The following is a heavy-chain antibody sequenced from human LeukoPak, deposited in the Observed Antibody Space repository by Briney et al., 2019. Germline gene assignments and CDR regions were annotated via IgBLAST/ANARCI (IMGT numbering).Heavy chain of an antibody. D-gene: IGHD5-24*01. CDR3: ANSEMATGY. J-gene: IGHJ4*02. CDR2: ISGSGGST. V-gene: IGHV3-23*01. CDR1: GFTFSSYG. Sequence: GGTLRLSCAASGFTFSSYGMSWVRQAPGKGLEWVSAISGSGGSTYYADSVKGRFTISRDNSKNTLYLQMNSLRAEDTAVYYCANSEMATGYWGQGTLVTVSS.